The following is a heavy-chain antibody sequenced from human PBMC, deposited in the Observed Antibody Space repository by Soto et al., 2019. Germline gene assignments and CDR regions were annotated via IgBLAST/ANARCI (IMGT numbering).Heavy chain of an antibody. CDR1: GYTFTGYY. D-gene: IGHD1-1*01. V-gene: IGHV1-2*04. CDR3: ARGPSSQKRHNGMDV. CDR2: INPNSGGT. Sequence: GASVKVSCKASGYTFTGYYMHWVRQAPGQGLEWMGWINPNSGGTNYAQKFQGWVTMTRDTSISTAYMELSRLRSDDTAVYYCARGPSSQKRHNGMDVWGRGTTVTVSS. J-gene: IGHJ6*02.